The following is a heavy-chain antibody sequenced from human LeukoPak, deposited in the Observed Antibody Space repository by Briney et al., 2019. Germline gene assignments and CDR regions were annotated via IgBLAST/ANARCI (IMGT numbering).Heavy chain of an antibody. CDR3: ARLMYGNGVDV. J-gene: IGHJ6*02. V-gene: IGHV3-66*04. CDR1: GLSVSSNC. Sequence: PGGSLRLSCAASGLSVSSNCMNWVRQAPGQGLEWVSVIYSGNRTKYADSVKGRFIISRDNSKNTLLFQMNSLRAEDTSVYYCARLMYGNGVDVWGQGTTVTVS. CDR2: IYSGNRT. D-gene: IGHD2-8*01.